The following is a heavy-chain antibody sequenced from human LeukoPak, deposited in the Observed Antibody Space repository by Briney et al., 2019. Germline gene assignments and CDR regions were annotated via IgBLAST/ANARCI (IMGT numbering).Heavy chain of an antibody. J-gene: IGHJ4*02. CDR3: AKGSYYYDSADYFDY. D-gene: IGHD3-22*01. CDR2: LSGSGGNT. V-gene: IGHV3-23*01. CDR1: GFTFSSYA. Sequence: GGSLRLSCAASGFTFSSYAMSWVRQAPGKGLEWVSTLSGSGGNTYYADSVKGRVTISRDNSKNTLYLQMYSLRAEDTAVYHCAKGSYYYDSADYFDYWGQGTLVTVSS.